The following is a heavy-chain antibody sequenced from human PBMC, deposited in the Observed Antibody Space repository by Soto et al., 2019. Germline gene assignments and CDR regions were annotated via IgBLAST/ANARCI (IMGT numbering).Heavy chain of an antibody. CDR3: ARVGMGANDY. D-gene: IGHD1-26*01. V-gene: IGHV3-72*01. CDR2: TRNKANSYTT. J-gene: IGHJ4*02. Sequence: EVQLVESGGGLVQPGGSLRLSCAASGFTFSDHYMDWVRQAPGKGLEWVGRTRNKANSYTTEYAASVKGRFTISRDDSKTSLYLQMNSLKTEDTAVYYCARVGMGANDYWGQGTLVTVSS. CDR1: GFTFSDHY.